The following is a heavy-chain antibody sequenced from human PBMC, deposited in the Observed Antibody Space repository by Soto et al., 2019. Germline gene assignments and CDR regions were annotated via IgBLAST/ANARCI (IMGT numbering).Heavy chain of an antibody. CDR1: SDPVKTGGFY. Sequence: PSETLSLTCTVSSDPVKTGGFYWTWIRHHPGKGLEWIGYIHHSGKAYYSPSLESRATISVDTSKNQFFLKLTSMTAADTAVYYFVRDGSSDSSYKNGFDIWGQGIPVTVSS. CDR3: VRDGSSDSSYKNGFDI. J-gene: IGHJ5*02. CDR2: IHHSGKA. V-gene: IGHV4-31*03. D-gene: IGHD3-22*01.